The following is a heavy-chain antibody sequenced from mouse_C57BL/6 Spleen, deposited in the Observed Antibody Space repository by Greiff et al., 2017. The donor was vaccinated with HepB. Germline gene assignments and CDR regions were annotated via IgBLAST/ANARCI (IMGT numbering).Heavy chain of an antibody. V-gene: IGHV1-55*01. Sequence: QVQLQQPGAELVKPGASVKMSCKASGYTFTSYWITWVKQRPGQGLEWIGDIYPGSGSTNYNEKFKSKATLTVDTSSSTAYMQLSSLTSEDSAVYYCARKGPYYSNDYAMDYWGQGTSVTVSS. J-gene: IGHJ4*01. CDR2: IYPGSGST. CDR3: ARKGPYYSNDYAMDY. D-gene: IGHD2-5*01. CDR1: GYTFTSYW.